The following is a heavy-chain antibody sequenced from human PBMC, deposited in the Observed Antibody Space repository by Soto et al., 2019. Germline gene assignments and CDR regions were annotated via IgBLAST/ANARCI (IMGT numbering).Heavy chain of an antibody. CDR3: ARYRAAPANNWFDP. CDR1: GYHFISYG. J-gene: IGHJ5*02. Sequence: QVQLVQSGAEVKNPGASVKFSCTSSGYHFISYGISWLRQAPGQGLEWMGWISPYNGQAEYAQKMQGRVTLTADTSTSTADRKLTSLTSDATAVYYCARYRAAPANNWFDPWGQGTLVTVSS. D-gene: IGHD6-13*01. V-gene: IGHV1-18*01. CDR2: ISPYNGQA.